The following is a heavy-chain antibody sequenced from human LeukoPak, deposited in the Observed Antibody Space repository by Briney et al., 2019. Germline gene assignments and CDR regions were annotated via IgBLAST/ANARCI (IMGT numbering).Heavy chain of an antibody. CDR1: GFTFSNYG. Sequence: GGSLRLSCAASGFTFSNYGMHWVRQAPGKGLEWVAFLRHDGSYQCYADSVKGRFTISRDNSKNTLNLQVNSLRAEDTGIYYCAKGYYDSSDFRCPDHWGQGTLVTVSS. J-gene: IGHJ5*02. CDR2: LRHDGSYQ. D-gene: IGHD3-22*01. CDR3: AKGYYDSSDFRCPDH. V-gene: IGHV3-30*02.